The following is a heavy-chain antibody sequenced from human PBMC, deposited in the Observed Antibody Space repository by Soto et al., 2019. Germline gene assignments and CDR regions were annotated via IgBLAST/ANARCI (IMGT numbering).Heavy chain of an antibody. CDR1: GFTFDDYA. D-gene: IGHD3-10*01. Sequence: EVQLVESGGGLVQPGRSLRLSCAASGFTFDDYAMHWVRQAPGKGLEWVSGISWNTGSRGYADSVKGRFSISRDNAKNSRYLGVNSLRPEDTALYFCAKGSGAFGSGTFYPPFDYWGQGTLVTVSS. CDR2: ISWNTGSR. V-gene: IGHV3-9*01. CDR3: AKGSGAFGSGTFYPPFDY. J-gene: IGHJ4*02.